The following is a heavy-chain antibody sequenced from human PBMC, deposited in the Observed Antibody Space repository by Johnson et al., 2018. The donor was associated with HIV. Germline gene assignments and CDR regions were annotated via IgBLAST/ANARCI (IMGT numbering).Heavy chain of an antibody. CDR3: AREGGGTVVLGDEGAFDI. V-gene: IGHV3-11*04. CDR1: GFTFSDYY. CDR2: ISISGTTI. D-gene: IGHD3-10*01. J-gene: IGHJ3*02. Sequence: QMQLVESGGVVVQPGGSLRLSCAASGFTFSDYYMSWIRQAPGKGLEWVSYISISGTTIYYADSVKGRFAISRDNAKNSLYLQMNSRRVEDTAVYYCAREGGGTVVLGDEGAFDIWGQGTMVTVSS.